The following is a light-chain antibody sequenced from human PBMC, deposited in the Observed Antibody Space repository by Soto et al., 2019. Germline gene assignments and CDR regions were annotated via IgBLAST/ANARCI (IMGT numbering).Light chain of an antibody. CDR1: QGISSY. J-gene: IGKJ4*01. CDR2: AAS. CDR3: QQLNSYPELT. V-gene: IGKV1-9*01. Sequence: IQLTQSPSSLSASVGDRVTITCRASQGISSYLAWYQQKPGKAPKLLIYAASTLQSGVPSRFSGSGSGTDFTLTISSLQPEDFATYYCQQLNSYPELTFGGGTKVDIK.